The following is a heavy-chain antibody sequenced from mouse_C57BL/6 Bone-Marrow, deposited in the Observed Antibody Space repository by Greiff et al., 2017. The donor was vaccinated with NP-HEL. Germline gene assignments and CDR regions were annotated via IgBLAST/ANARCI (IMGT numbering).Heavy chain of an antibody. CDR1: GFTFSSYG. J-gene: IGHJ3*01. V-gene: IGHV5-6*01. Sequence: EVQRVESGGDLVQPGGSLKLSCAASGFTFSSYGMSWVRQTPDKRLEWVATISSGGSYTYYPDSVKGRFTISRDNAKNTLYLQMGSLKSEDTAMYYCARHLAYWGQGTLVTVSA. CDR2: ISSGGSYT. CDR3: ARHLAY.